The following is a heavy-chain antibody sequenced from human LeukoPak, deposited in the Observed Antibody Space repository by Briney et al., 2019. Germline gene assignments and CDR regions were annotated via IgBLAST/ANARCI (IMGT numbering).Heavy chain of an antibody. Sequence: GGSLRLSCAASGFTFSSYGMHWVRQAPGKGLEWVAFIRHDGSNKYYADSVKGRFTISRDNSKNTLYLQMNSLRAEDTAVYYCAKDLPSYAFWSGSMYWGQGTLVTVSS. V-gene: IGHV3-30*02. J-gene: IGHJ4*02. CDR2: IRHDGSNK. CDR1: GFTFSSYG. D-gene: IGHD3-3*01. CDR3: AKDLPSYAFWSGSMY.